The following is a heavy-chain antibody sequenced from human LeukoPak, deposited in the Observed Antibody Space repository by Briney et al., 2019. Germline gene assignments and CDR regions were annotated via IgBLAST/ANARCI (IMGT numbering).Heavy chain of an antibody. CDR3: ARKYWSGYSSGLYDDAFDI. CDR1: GFTFSSYA. J-gene: IGHJ3*02. V-gene: IGHV3-23*01. Sequence: GGSLRLSCAASGFTFSSYAMSWVRQAPGKGLEWVSAISGSGGSTYYADSVKGRFTISRDNSKNTLYLQMNSLRAEDTAVYYCARKYWSGYSSGLYDDAFDIWGQGTMVTVSS. D-gene: IGHD6-19*01. CDR2: ISGSGGST.